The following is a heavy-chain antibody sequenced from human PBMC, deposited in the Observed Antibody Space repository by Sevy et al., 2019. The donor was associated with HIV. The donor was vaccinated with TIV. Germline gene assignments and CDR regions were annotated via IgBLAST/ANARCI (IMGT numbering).Heavy chain of an antibody. CDR1: GFTFSSYN. CDR3: ARDLDYYGSGLGWFDP. D-gene: IGHD3-10*01. Sequence: GGSLRLSCAASGFTFSSYNMNWVRQAPGKGLEWVSSISCSSSYIYYADSVKGRFTISRDNAKNSLYLQMNSLRAEDTAVYYCARDLDYYGSGLGWFDPWGQGSLVTVSS. CDR2: ISCSSSYI. V-gene: IGHV3-21*01. J-gene: IGHJ5*02.